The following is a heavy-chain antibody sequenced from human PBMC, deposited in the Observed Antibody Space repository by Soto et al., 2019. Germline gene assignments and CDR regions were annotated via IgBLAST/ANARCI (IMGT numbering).Heavy chain of an antibody. Sequence: QVQLVESGGGVVQPGRSLRLSCAASGFTFSSYAMHWVRQAPGKGLEWVAVISYDGSNKYYADSVKGRFTISRDNSKNTLYLQMNSLRAEDTAVYYCARDGGDIVVVPAARGYYCYYGMDVWGQGTTVTVSS. CDR3: ARDGGDIVVVPAARGYYCYYGMDV. J-gene: IGHJ6*02. CDR1: GFTFSSYA. CDR2: ISYDGSNK. V-gene: IGHV3-30-3*01. D-gene: IGHD2-2*01.